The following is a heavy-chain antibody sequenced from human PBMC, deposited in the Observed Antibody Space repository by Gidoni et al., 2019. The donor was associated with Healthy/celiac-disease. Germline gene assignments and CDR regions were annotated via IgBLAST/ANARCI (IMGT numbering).Heavy chain of an antibody. J-gene: IGHJ4*02. CDR1: GYTFTGYY. CDR3: ARVGRGYDFWSGYYSSLDY. Sequence: QVQLVQSGAEVKKPGASVMVSCKASGYTFTGYYMHWGRQAPGQGLEWMGWINPNRGGTNYAQKFQGRVTMTRDTAISTAYMELSRLRSDDRAVYYCARVGRGYDFWSGYYSSLDYWGQGTLVTVSS. V-gene: IGHV1-2*02. D-gene: IGHD3-3*01. CDR2: INPNRGGT.